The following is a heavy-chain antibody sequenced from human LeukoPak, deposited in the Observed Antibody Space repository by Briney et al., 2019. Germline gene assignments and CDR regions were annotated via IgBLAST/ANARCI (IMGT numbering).Heavy chain of an antibody. CDR3: ARVPSRYGDYGP. J-gene: IGHJ5*02. CDR2: INPNSGGT. CDR1: GYTFTGYY. D-gene: IGHD4-17*01. Sequence: ASVKVSCKASGYTFTGYYMHWVRQAPGQGLGWMGWINPNSGGTNYAQKFQGRVTMTRDTSISTAYMELSRLRSDDTAVYYCARVPSRYGDYGPWGQGTLVTVSS. V-gene: IGHV1-2*02.